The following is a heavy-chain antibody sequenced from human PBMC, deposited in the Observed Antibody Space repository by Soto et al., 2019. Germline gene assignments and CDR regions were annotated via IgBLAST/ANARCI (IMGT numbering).Heavy chain of an antibody. J-gene: IGHJ3*02. D-gene: IGHD3-3*01. CDR3: ARGGGVGVAGSAAFDM. CDR1: GYPVTAYY. Sequence: QLHLVQSGAVVKKPGASVTVSCSASGYPVTAYYMHWVRQAPGRGLEWMGGINPATGAAKYTQAFQGRATTTRDTSPRKVFMEPGGLTSKNTAVVYGARGGGVGVAGSAAFDMWGQGTLVTVSS. CDR2: INPATGAA. V-gene: IGHV1-46*01.